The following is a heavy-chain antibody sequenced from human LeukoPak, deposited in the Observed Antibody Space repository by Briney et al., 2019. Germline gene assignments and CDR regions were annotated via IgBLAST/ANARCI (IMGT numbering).Heavy chain of an antibody. CDR1: GYTFTSYD. CDR2: MNPNSGNT. J-gene: IGHJ4*02. Sequence: ASVKVSCKASGYTFTSYDINWVRQATGQGLEWMGWMNPNSGNTGYAQKFQGRATITRNTSISTAYMELSSLRSEDTAVYYCARVYDSSGYYLGYWGQGTLVTVSS. CDR3: ARVYDSSGYYLGY. V-gene: IGHV1-8*03. D-gene: IGHD3-22*01.